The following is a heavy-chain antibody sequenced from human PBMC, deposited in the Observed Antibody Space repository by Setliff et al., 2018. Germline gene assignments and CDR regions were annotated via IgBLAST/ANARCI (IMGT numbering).Heavy chain of an antibody. CDR2: LSGGSSYI. D-gene: IGHD2-15*01. Sequence: GGSLRLSCAASGFTFSDYGMNWVRQAPGKGLEWVACLSGGSSYIHYADSMKGRFTISRDDSKNPLYLQMNSLRAEDTGVYYCARDHGVVPGVDYMDVWGKGTTVTVSS. CDR1: GFTFSDYG. CDR3: ARDHGVVPGVDYMDV. J-gene: IGHJ6*03. V-gene: IGHV3-21*01.